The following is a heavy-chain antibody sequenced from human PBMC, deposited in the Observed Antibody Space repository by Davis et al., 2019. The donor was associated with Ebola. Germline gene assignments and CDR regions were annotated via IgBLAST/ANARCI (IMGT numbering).Heavy chain of an antibody. CDR1: SGFISSYY. V-gene: IGHV4-59*08. Sequence: MPSETLSLTCTVSSGFISSYYWSWIRQPPGKELEWIGYIYYSGSTNYNPSLKSRVTISVDTSKNQFSLKLSSVTAADTAVYYCARLGSGSFRDWGQGTLVTVSS. CDR3: ARLGSGSFRD. J-gene: IGHJ4*02. CDR2: IYYSGST. D-gene: IGHD1-26*01.